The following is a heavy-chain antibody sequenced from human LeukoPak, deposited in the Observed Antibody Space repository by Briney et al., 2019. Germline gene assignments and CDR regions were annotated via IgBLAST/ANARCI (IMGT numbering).Heavy chain of an antibody. CDR3: TRHAQTYYYGMDV. V-gene: IGHV4-59*08. Sequence: SETLSLTCTRGSIGPSYWSWIRGSAGPGLGWIAQIHYPWGATYKPHLNSRVTISVDTSNNHLSLRLSSVTAADTAVYYCTRHAQTYYYGMDVWGQGTTVTVSS. CDR2: IHYPWGA. J-gene: IGHJ6*02. CDR1: GSIGPSY.